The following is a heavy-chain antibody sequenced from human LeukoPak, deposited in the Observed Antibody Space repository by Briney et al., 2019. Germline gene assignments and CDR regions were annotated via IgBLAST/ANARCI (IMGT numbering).Heavy chain of an antibody. Sequence: GGSLRLSCAASGFTFSSYGMHWVRQAPGKGLEWVAVMSYDGSNKYYADSVKGRFTISRDNSKNTLYLQMNSLRAEDTAVYYCAKDPTKMVRGVTYYFDYWGQGTLVTVSS. D-gene: IGHD3-10*01. J-gene: IGHJ4*02. V-gene: IGHV3-30*18. CDR1: GFTFSSYG. CDR3: AKDPTKMVRGVTYYFDY. CDR2: MSYDGSNK.